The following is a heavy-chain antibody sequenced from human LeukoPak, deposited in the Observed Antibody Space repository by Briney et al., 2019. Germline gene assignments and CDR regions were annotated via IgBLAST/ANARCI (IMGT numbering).Heavy chain of an antibody. J-gene: IGHJ4*02. V-gene: IGHV4-59*08. CDR1: GGSISSYY. Sequence: SETLSLTCTFSGGSISSYYWSWIRQPPGKGLEWIGYIYYSGSTNYNPSLKSRVTISVDTSKNQFSLRLSSVTAADTAVYYCARRGTSGSVDFWGQGTLVTVSS. CDR3: ARRGTSGSVDF. CDR2: IYYSGST. D-gene: IGHD1-26*01.